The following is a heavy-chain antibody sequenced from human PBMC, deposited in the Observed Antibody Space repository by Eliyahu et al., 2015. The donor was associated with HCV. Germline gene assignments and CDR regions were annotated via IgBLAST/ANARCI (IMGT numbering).Heavy chain of an antibody. CDR3: ARDSGVETAMVDY. CDR2: ISSSGGTI. D-gene: IGHD5-18*01. CDR1: GXXFSRFK. J-gene: IGHJ4*02. V-gene: IGHV3-48*01. Sequence: EVQLVESGGGLVQPGGSXXLSCAASGXXFSRFKMNWVRQXPGKGLEWISYISSSGGTIHYADSVKGRFTISRDNDKNLLYLEMNSLRAEDTAVFYCARDSGVETAMVDYWGQGTLVTVSS.